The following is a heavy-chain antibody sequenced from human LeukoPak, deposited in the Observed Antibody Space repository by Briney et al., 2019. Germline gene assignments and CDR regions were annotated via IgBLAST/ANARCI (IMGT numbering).Heavy chain of an antibody. J-gene: IGHJ6*02. V-gene: IGHV1-2*02. CDR3: ARVKVATIFYYYYGMDV. D-gene: IGHD5-12*01. Sequence: ASVKVSCKASGYTFTGHYMHWVRQAPGQGLEWMGWINPNSGGTNYAQKFQGRVTMTRDTSISTAYMELSRLRSDDTAVYYCARVKVATIFYYYYGMDVWGQGTTVTVSS. CDR1: GYTFTGHY. CDR2: INPNSGGT.